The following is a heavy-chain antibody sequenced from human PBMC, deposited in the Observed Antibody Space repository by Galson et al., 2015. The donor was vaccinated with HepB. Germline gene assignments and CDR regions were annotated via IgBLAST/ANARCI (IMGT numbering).Heavy chain of an antibody. J-gene: IGHJ6*02. CDR1: GFTFSSYS. V-gene: IGHV3-21*01. Sequence: SLRLSCAASGFTFSSYSMNWVRQAPGKGLEWVSSISSSSSYIYYADSVKGRFTISRDNAKNSLYLQMNSLRAEDTAVYYCARDREVYYDFWSGSYYYYGMDVWGQGTTVTVSS. CDR2: ISSSSSYI. CDR3: ARDREVYYDFWSGSYYYYGMDV. D-gene: IGHD3-3*01.